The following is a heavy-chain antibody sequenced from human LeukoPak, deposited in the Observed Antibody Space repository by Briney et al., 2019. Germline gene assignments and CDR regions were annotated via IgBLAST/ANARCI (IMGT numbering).Heavy chain of an antibody. D-gene: IGHD2-15*01. CDR3: ARGRTYCRGGSCYVGLDY. CDR2: ISSSSSYI. Sequence: GGSLRLSCAASGFTFSSYSMNWVRQAPGKGLEWVSSISSSSSYIYYADSVKGRFTISRDNAKNSLYLQMNSLGPEDTAVYYCARGRTYCRGGSCYVGLDYWGQGTLVTVSS. CDR1: GFTFSSYS. J-gene: IGHJ4*02. V-gene: IGHV3-21*01.